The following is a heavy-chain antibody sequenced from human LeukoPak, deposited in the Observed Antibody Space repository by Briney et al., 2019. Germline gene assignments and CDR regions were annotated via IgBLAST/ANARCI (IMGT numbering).Heavy chain of an antibody. CDR1: GGSISSSSYY. J-gene: IGHJ5*02. CDR2: IYYSGST. CDR3: ARTTEDCSSTSCYQYWFDP. Sequence: SETLSLTCTVSGGSISSSSYYWGWIRQPPGKGLEWIGSIYYSGSTSYNPSLKSRVTMSVDTSKKQISLKVRSVTAADTAVYYCARTTEDCSSTSCYQYWFDPWGQGTLVTVSS. V-gene: IGHV4-39*07. D-gene: IGHD2-2*01.